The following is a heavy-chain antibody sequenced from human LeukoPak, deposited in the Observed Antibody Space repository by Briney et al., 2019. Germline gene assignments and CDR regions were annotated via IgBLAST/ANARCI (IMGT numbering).Heavy chain of an antibody. CDR1: GGSISSGGYY. V-gene: IGHV4-31*03. CDR3: AREGSHCSGGSCYPNNWFDP. Sequence: SETLSLTCTVSGGSISSGGYYWSWIRQHPGKGLEWIGYIYYSGSTHYNPSLKSRVTISVETSKNQFSLKLSSVTAADTAVYYCAREGSHCSGGSCYPNNWFDPWGQGTLVTVSS. D-gene: IGHD2-15*01. CDR2: IYYSGST. J-gene: IGHJ5*02.